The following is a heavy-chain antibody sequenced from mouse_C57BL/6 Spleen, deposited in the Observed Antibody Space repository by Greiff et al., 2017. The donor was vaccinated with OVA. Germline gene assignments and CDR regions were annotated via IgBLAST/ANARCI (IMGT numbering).Heavy chain of an antibody. V-gene: IGHV3-6*01. CDR2: ISYDGSN. CDR3: ARDQGNYADWYFDV. CDR1: GYSITSGYY. Sequence: EVQLQQSGPGLVKPSQSLSLTCSVTGYSITSGYYWNWIRQFPGNKLEWMGYISYDGSNNYNPSLKNRISITRDTSKNQFFLTLNSVTTEDTATYYGARDQGNYADWYFDVWGTGTTVTVSS. D-gene: IGHD2-1*01. J-gene: IGHJ1*03.